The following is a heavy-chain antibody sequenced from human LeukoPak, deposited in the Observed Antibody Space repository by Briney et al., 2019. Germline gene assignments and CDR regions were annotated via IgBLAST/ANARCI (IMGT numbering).Heavy chain of an antibody. CDR1: GFTFGSYA. V-gene: IGHV3-30-3*01. Sequence: GGSLRLSCAASGFTFGSYAMHWVRQAPGKGLEWVAVISYDGSNKYYADSVKGRFTISRDNSKNTLYLQMNSLRAEDTAVYYCARGSITMIVVADYWGQGTLVTVSS. CDR3: ARGSITMIVVADY. CDR2: ISYDGSNK. J-gene: IGHJ4*02. D-gene: IGHD3-22*01.